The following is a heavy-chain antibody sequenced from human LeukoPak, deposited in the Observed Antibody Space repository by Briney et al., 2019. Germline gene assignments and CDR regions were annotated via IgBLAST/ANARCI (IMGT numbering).Heavy chain of an antibody. J-gene: IGHJ4*02. CDR2: ISGSGGST. D-gene: IGHD3-3*01. V-gene: IGHV3-23*01. Sequence: QTGGSLRLSCAASGFTFSSYAMSWVRQAPGKGLEWVSAISGSGGSTYYADSVKGRFTISRDNSKNTLYLQMNSLRAEDTAVYYCAKALRITIFGVSKPLSPFDYWGQGTLVTVSS. CDR1: GFTFSSYA. CDR3: AKALRITIFGVSKPLSPFDY.